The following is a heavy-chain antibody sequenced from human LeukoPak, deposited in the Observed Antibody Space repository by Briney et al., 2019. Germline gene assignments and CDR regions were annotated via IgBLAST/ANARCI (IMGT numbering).Heavy chain of an antibody. CDR2: IWYDGTNK. CDR3: ASSDDSSYRPWY. V-gene: IGHV3-33*01. J-gene: IGHJ4*02. CDR1: GFSFTNYG. D-gene: IGHD3-22*01. Sequence: PGRSLRLSCAASGFSFTNYGMHWVRQAPGTGLEWVALIWYDGTNKYYADSLKGRFTISRDNSKNTLYLQMNSPRAEDTAVYYCASSDDSSYRPWYWGQGTLVTVSS.